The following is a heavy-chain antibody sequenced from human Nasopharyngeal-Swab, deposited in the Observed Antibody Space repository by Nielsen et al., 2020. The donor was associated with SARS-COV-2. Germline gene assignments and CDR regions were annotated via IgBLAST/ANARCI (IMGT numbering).Heavy chain of an antibody. CDR2: IYYSGST. J-gene: IGHJ6*02. Sequence: PGKGLEWIGYIYYSGSTYYNPSLKSRVTISVDTSKNQFSLKLSSVTAADTAVYYCARGGGRVVVVPAARVRSYYYGMDVWGQGTTVTVSS. V-gene: IGHV4-31*02. CDR3: ARGGGRVVVVPAARVRSYYYGMDV. D-gene: IGHD2-2*01.